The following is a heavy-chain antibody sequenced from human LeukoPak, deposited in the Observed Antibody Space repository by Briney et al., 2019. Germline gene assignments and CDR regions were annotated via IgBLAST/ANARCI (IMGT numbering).Heavy chain of an antibody. D-gene: IGHD3-3*01. CDR1: GFTFSSYA. V-gene: IGHV3-23*01. CDR3: AKKAEYDFWSGYSTLDC. J-gene: IGHJ4*02. CDR2: ICGSGGRP. Sequence: GGSLRHSSAASGFTFSSYAMSWVRQAPRKGLEWGSAICGSGGRPYYADSVKGRLTISTDNSKITLYLQMNSLRAEDTAVYYCAKKAEYDFWSGYSTLDCWGQGTLVTVSS.